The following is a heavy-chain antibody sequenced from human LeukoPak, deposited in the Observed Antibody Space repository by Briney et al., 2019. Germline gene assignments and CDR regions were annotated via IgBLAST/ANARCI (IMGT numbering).Heavy chain of an antibody. J-gene: IGHJ4*02. CDR1: GFTFSSSA. CDR2: INNVGSHI. V-gene: IGHV3-21*01. D-gene: IGHD1-26*01. Sequence: GGSLRLSCAASGFTFSSSAMNWVRQAPGKGLEWVSSINNVGSHIYYAGSVKGRFTISRDNTKNSLYLQMNSLRAEDTAVYYCSRDPTYYLRYGYFDYWGQGALVTVSS. CDR3: SRDPTYYLRYGYFDY.